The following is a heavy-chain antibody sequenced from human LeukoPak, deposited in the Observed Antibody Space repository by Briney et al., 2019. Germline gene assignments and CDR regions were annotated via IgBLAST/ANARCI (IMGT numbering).Heavy chain of an antibody. CDR2: INPNSGGT. CDR1: GYTFTGYY. Sequence: GASVKVSCKASGYTFTGYYMHWVRQAPGQGLEWMGWINPNSGGTNYAQKFQGRVTMTRDTSISTAYMELSRLRSDDTAVYYCAKVQWFGELYYGMDVWGQGTTVTVSS. CDR3: AKVQWFGELYYGMDV. V-gene: IGHV1-2*02. J-gene: IGHJ6*02. D-gene: IGHD3-10*01.